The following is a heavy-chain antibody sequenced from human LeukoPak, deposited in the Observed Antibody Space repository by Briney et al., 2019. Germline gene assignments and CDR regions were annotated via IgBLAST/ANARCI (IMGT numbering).Heavy chain of an antibody. CDR3: AKVPYSCSWFVFDY. Sequence: SGGSLRLSCAASGFTFSSYAMSWVRQAPGKGLEWVSAISGSGGSTYYADSVKGRFTTSRDNSKNTLYLQMNSLRAEDTAVYYCAKVPYSCSWFVFDYWGQGTLVTVSS. D-gene: IGHD6-13*01. V-gene: IGHV3-23*01. CDR1: GFTFSSYA. CDR2: ISGSGGST. J-gene: IGHJ4*02.